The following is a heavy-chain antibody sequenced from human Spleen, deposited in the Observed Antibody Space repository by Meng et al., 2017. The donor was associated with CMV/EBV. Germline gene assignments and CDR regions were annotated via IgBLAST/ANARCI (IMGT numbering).Heavy chain of an antibody. CDR1: GFTFDNYG. D-gene: IGHD3-16*01. J-gene: IGHJ4*02. V-gene: IGHV3-30*02. Sequence: GESLKISCAASGFTFDNYGMHWVRQTPGKGLEWVAFIRHDGTNKFYGDSVKGRFTISRDNSKNTVYLQMNSLRPEETAVYYCAKNLLLFGGANAYFAYVGQGTLVTVSS. CDR2: IRHDGTNK. CDR3: AKNLLLFGGANAYFAY.